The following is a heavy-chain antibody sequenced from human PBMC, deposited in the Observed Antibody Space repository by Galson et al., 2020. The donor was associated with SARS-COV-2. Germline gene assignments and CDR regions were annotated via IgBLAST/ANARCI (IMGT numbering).Heavy chain of an antibody. Sequence: SVKVSCKASGGTFSSYAISWVRQAPGQGLEWMGGIIPIFGTANYAQKFQGRVTITADESKSTAYMELSSLRSEDTAVYYCARTYYYDSSGYYYDYWGQGTLVTVSS. CDR3: ARTYYYDSSGYYYDY. D-gene: IGHD3-22*01. V-gene: IGHV1-69*13. CDR2: IIPIFGTA. CDR1: GGTFSSYA. J-gene: IGHJ4*02.